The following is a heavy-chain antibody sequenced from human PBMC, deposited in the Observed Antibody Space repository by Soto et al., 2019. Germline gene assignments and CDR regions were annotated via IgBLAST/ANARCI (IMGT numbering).Heavy chain of an antibody. CDR2: IKEDGSEK. V-gene: IGHV3-7*01. CDR3: ARGWGYFDSSGFPYLYAMDV. Sequence: GGSLRLSCAASGFTFSTYWMSWVRQAPGKGLEWVANIKEDGSEKYYVDSVEGRFTISRDNAKNSLYLQMTSLRAEDTALYYCARGWGYFDSSGFPYLYAMDVWGQGTAVTVSS. D-gene: IGHD3-22*01. J-gene: IGHJ6*02. CDR1: GFTFSTYW.